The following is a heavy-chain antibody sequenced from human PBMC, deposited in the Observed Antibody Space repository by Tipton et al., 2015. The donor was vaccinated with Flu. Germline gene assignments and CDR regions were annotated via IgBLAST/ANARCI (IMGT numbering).Heavy chain of an antibody. J-gene: IGHJ4*02. Sequence: TLSLTCTVSGGSISSYYWSWFRQPPGKGLDWIGYIYYSGSTNYNPSLKSRVTISVDTSKNQFSLKLSSVTAADTAVYYCARAPDSIVGATVFDYWGQGTLVTVSS. CDR2: IYYSGST. CDR3: ARAPDSIVGATVFDY. V-gene: IGHV4-59*01. D-gene: IGHD1-26*01. CDR1: GGSISSYY.